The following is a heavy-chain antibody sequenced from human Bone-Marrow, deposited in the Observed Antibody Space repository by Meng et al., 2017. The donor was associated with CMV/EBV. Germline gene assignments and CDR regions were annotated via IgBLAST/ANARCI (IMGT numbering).Heavy chain of an antibody. CDR3: ARGGYGDDESDY. CDR1: GGSISSYH. Sequence: SETRSLTCTVSGGSISSYHWSWIRQPPGKGLEWIGYIYYSGSTNYNPSLKSRVTISVDTSKNQFSLKLSSVTAADTAVYYCARGGYGDDESDYWGQGTLVTVSS. V-gene: IGHV4-59*01. CDR2: IYYSGST. D-gene: IGHD4-17*01. J-gene: IGHJ4*02.